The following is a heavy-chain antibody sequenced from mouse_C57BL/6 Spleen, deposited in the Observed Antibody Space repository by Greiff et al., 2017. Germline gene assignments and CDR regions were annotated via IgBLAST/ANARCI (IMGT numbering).Heavy chain of an antibody. V-gene: IGHV1-64*01. Sequence: QVQLQQPGAELVKPGASVTLSCKASGYTFPSYWMHWVKQRPGQGLEWIGMIHPNSGSTNYNETFKSKAPLTVDKSSSTAYMQLSSLTSEDSAVYYCARTYYDYDEDWYFDVWGTGTTVTVSS. CDR1: GYTFPSYW. D-gene: IGHD2-4*01. CDR3: ARTYYDYDEDWYFDV. CDR2: IHPNSGST. J-gene: IGHJ1*03.